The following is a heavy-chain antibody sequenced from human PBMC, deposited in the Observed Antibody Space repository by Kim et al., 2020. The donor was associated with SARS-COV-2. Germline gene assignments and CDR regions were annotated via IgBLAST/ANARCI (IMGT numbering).Heavy chain of an antibody. CDR3: VITGTTYFDY. D-gene: IGHD1-7*01. CDR2: IYYSGST. Sequence: SETLSLTCTVSGGSISSSSYYWGWIRQPPGKGLEWIGSIYYSGSTYYNPSLKSRVTISVDTSKNQFSLKLSSVTAADTAVYYCVITGTTYFDYWGQGTLVTVSS. V-gene: IGHV4-39*01. CDR1: GGSISSSSYY. J-gene: IGHJ4*02.